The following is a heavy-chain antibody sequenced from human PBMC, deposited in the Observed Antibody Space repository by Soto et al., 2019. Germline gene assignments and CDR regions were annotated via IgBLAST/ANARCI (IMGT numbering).Heavy chain of an antibody. V-gene: IGHV1-69*13. CDR1: GGTFSRYA. CDR2: IIPIFGTA. Sequence: SVKVSCKASGGTFSRYAISWVRQAPGQGLEWMGGIIPIFGTANYAQKFQGRVTITADESTSTAYMELSSLRSEDTAVYYCARVHGSGSYLYPFDYWGQGTLVTVSS. D-gene: IGHD3-10*01. CDR3: ARVHGSGSYLYPFDY. J-gene: IGHJ4*02.